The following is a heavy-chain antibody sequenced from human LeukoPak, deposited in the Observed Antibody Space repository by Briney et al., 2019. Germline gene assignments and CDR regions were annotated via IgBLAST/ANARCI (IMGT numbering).Heavy chain of an antibody. CDR1: GYSISSGYY. D-gene: IGHD7-27*01. CDR3: ATSESPVVGMDV. V-gene: IGHV4-38-2*02. CDR2: IYHSGST. J-gene: IGHJ6*02. Sequence: PSETLSLTCTVSGYSISSGYYWGWIRQPPGKGLEWIGSIYHSGSTYYNPSLKSRVTISVDTSKNQFSLKLSSVTAADTAVYYCATSESPVVGMDVWGQGTTVTVSS.